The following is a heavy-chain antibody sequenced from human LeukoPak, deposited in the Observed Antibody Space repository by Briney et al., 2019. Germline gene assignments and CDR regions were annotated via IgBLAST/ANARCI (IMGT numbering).Heavy chain of an antibody. Sequence: PPGGSLGLSCVASGFTFSSYGMSWVPQAPGKGLEWVSAITGSGGGTYYADSVKGRFTISRDNSKNTLYLNMNILRAEDTAVYYCAKFFTDGYNLVDYWGQGTLVTVSS. CDR1: GFTFSSYG. J-gene: IGHJ4*02. CDR3: AKFFTDGYNLVDY. V-gene: IGHV3-23*01. CDR2: ITGSGGGT. D-gene: IGHD5-24*01.